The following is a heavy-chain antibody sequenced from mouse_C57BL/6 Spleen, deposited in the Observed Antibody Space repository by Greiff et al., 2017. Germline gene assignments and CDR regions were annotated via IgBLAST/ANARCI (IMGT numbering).Heavy chain of an antibody. CDR1: GFTFSSYG. CDR3: ARHDYDGAWFAY. CDR2: ISSGGSYT. Sequence: EVQRVESGGDLVKPGGSLKLSCAASGFTFSSYGMSWVRQTPDKRLEWVATISSGGSYTYYPASVKGRFTISRDNAKNTLYLQMSSLKSEDTAMYYCARHDYDGAWFAYWGQGTLVTVSA. V-gene: IGHV5-6*01. D-gene: IGHD2-4*01. J-gene: IGHJ3*01.